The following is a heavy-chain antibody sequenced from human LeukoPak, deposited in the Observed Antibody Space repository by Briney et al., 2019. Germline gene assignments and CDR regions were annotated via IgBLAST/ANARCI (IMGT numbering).Heavy chain of an antibody. J-gene: IGHJ4*02. V-gene: IGHV3-23*01. CDR1: GFTLSSYV. D-gene: IGHD1-14*01. CDR3: ANRRNYASDY. Sequence: GGSLRLSCSASGFTLSSYVMSWVRQAPGKGLEWVSTLTNSGGTTYYADSVKGRFTISRDNSKNALYLQMNSLRDEETAIYYCANRRNYASDYWGQGTLVTVSS. CDR2: LTNSGGTT.